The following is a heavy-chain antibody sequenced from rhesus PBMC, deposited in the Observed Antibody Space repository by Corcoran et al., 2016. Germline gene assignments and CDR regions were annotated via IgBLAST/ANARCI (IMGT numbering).Heavy chain of an antibody. D-gene: IGHD2-27*01. CDR3: ARTGREYCSGISCYPLDY. J-gene: IGHJ4*01. CDR1: GGSIRCYY. V-gene: IGHV4-165*02. CDR2: MGGSTGIT. Sequence: QVQLQESGPGLVNPPETLSLTCAASGGSIRCYYWNWIRQPPGLGPGWIGYMGGSTGITYYNTSLKSRVTFSTDTSKNHFSLKLSSVTAADTAVYYCARTGREYCSGISCYPLDYWGQGVLVTVSS.